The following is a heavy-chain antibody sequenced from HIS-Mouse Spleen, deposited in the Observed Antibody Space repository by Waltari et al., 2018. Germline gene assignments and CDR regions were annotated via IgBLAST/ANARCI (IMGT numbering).Heavy chain of an antibody. J-gene: IGHJ4*02. V-gene: IGHV4-34*01. CDR3: ASRGSYTGGFDY. CDR2: INHSGST. D-gene: IGHD1-26*01. Sequence: QVQLQQWGAGLLKPSETLSLTCAVYGGSFSGYYWSWIRQPPGKGLEWIGEINHSGSTNYNPSLKSRVTISVDTSKNQFSLKLSSVTAADTAVYYCASRGSYTGGFDYWGQGTLVTVSS. CDR1: GGSFSGYY.